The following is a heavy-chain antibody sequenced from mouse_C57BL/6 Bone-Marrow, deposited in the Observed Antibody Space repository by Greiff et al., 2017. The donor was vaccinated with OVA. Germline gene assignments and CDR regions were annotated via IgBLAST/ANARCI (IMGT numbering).Heavy chain of an antibody. CDR2: IWSGGST. CDR3: ARNRLRRGVYYAMDY. Sequence: VKLVESGPGLVQPSQSLSITCTVSGFSLTSYGVHWVRQSPGKGLEWLGVIWSGGSTDYNAAFISRLSISKDNSKSQVFFKMNSLQADDTAIYYCARNRLRRGVYYAMDYWGQGTSVTVSS. J-gene: IGHJ4*01. D-gene: IGHD2-4*01. CDR1: GFSLTSYG. V-gene: IGHV2-2*01.